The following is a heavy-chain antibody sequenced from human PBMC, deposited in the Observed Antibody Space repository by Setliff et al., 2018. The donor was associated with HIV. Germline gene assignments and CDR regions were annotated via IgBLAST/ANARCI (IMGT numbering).Heavy chain of an antibody. CDR2: IYSGGST. D-gene: IGHD4-4*01. V-gene: IGHV3-23*03. CDR1: GFTFSNYA. CDR3: AKTQTVITVYGPFDS. J-gene: IGHJ4*02. Sequence: GGSLRLSCAASGFTFSNYAMSWVRQAPGKGLEWVSVIYSGGSTYYADSVEGRFTISRDNSNNTVYLQMNSLRAEDTAMYYCAKTQTVITVYGPFDSWGQGTPVTVSS.